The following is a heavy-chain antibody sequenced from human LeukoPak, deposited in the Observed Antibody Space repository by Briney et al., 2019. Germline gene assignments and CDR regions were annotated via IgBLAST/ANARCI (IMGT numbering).Heavy chain of an antibody. CDR1: GGSISSSSHY. J-gene: IGHJ4*02. CDR2: IHYSENT. D-gene: IGHD6-25*01. V-gene: IGHV4-39*01. Sequence: SETLSLTCTVSGGSISSSSHYWGWIRQPPGKGLEWIGSIHYSENTYYNPSLKSRVTISVDTSKNQFSLKLSSLTAAGTAVYXCVRTAGYFDFWGQGTLVTVSS. CDR3: VRTAGYFDF.